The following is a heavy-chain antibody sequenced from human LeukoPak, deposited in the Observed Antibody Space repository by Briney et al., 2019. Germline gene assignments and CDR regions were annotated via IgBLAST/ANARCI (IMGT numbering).Heavy chain of an antibody. CDR2: IYPGDSDT. CDR1: GYSFTSYW. Sequence: GESLKISCKGSGYSFTSYWIGWVRQMPGKGLEWMGIIYPGDSDTRYSPSFQGQVTISADKSISTAYLQWSSLKASDTAMYYCARQGGCSSTSCYSNWFDPRGQGTLVTVSS. V-gene: IGHV5-51*01. J-gene: IGHJ5*02. CDR3: ARQGGCSSTSCYSNWFDP. D-gene: IGHD2-2*01.